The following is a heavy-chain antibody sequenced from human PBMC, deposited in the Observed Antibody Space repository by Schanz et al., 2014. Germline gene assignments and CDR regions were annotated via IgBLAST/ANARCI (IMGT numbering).Heavy chain of an antibody. V-gene: IGHV7-4-1*02. D-gene: IGHD5-12*01. Sequence: QVQLVQSGAEVKKPGASVRVSCKASGYNFTTYTMNWVRQAPGQGLEWMGWINSNTGNPTYAPAFTGRFVFSLDTSVSTAYLQIIGLQAEDSAVFYCARGRGGNTGYEAADYWGQGTRVTVSS. CDR1: GYNFTTYT. CDR2: INSNTGNP. J-gene: IGHJ4*02. CDR3: ARGRGGNTGYEAADY.